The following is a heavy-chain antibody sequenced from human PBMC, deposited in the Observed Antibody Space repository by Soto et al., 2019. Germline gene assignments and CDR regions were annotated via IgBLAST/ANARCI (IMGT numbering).Heavy chain of an antibody. V-gene: IGHV5-10-1*01. CDR2: IDPIDSST. Sequence: PGESLKISCDASAYIFTNFWIIWVRQLPGKGLEYMGRIDPIDSSTHYSPSLQVHVAISADTSISTAYLQWASLTASDTAMYFCAREYSGYDPYGMDVWGQVTTVTVSS. J-gene: IGHJ6*02. D-gene: IGHD5-12*01. CDR3: AREYSGYDPYGMDV. CDR1: AYIFTNFW.